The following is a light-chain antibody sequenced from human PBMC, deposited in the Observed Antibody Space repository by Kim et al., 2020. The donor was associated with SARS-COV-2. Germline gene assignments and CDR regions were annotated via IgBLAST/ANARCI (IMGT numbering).Light chain of an antibody. V-gene: IGKV3-15*01. J-gene: IGKJ4*01. CDR3: QQYNHWSALS. CDR1: QSININ. Sequence: VSPGERATLSCRASQSININLAWYQQEPGPAPRLLIYDASTRATGIPARFSGSGSGTEFTLTISSLQSEDFAFYHCQQYNHWSALSFGGGTKLEI. CDR2: DAS.